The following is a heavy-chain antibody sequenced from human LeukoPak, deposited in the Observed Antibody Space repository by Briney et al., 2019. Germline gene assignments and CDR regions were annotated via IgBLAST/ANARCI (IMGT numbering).Heavy chain of an antibody. J-gene: IGHJ4*02. V-gene: IGHV3-53*01. D-gene: IGHD3-22*01. CDR1: GFTFSSYA. CDR2: MYTGGST. CDR3: ARAPFYYDSSGYPYFDG. Sequence: GGSLRLSCAASGFTFSSYAMSWVRQAPGKGLEWVSVMYTGGSTYYADSVKGRFTISRDNSKNTLYLQMNSLRAEDTALYYCARAPFYYDSSGYPYFDGWGQGTLVTVSS.